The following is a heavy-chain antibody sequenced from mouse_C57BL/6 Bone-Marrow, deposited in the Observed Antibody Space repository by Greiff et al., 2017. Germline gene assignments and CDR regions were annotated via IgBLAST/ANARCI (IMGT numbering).Heavy chain of an antibody. V-gene: IGHV5-9*01. CDR3: ARHLIYDGYLFAY. Sequence: EVNLVESGGGLVKPGGSLKLSCAASGFTFSSYTMSWVRQTPEKRLEWVATISGGGGNTYYPDSVKGRFTISRDNAKNTLYLQMSSLRSEDTALYYCARHLIYDGYLFAYWGQGTLVTVSA. CDR2: ISGGGGNT. D-gene: IGHD2-3*01. J-gene: IGHJ3*01. CDR1: GFTFSSYT.